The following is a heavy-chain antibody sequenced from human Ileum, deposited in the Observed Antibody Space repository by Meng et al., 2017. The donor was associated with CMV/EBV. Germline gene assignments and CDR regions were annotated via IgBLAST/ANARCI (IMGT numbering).Heavy chain of an antibody. D-gene: IGHD4-23*01. CDR3: ARQTYGGNSREYYFDY. Sequence: QEQLQSAGTRLSHPYLIPSLSSIVSGGSISSGDYYWSLIRQPPATGLQLIGYIYYSRSTYYNPSLKSRLTISLDTTKNQFSLKLSSVTAADTGVYYCARQTYGGNSREYYFDYWGQGTLVTVSS. CDR1: GGSISSGDYY. J-gene: IGHJ4*02. V-gene: IGHV4-30-4*08. CDR2: IYYSRST.